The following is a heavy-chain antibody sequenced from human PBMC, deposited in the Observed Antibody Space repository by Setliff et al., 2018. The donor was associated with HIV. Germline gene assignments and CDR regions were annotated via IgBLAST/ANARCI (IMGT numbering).Heavy chain of an antibody. CDR2: INPTGRRT. D-gene: IGHD5-12*01. V-gene: IGHV1-46*01. CDR3: ASAGAWQRNALDI. Sequence: GASVKVSCKASGNTFTSGYMHWVRQAPGQGLEWMGMINPTGRRTTYAQKFQGRVTMTRDTSTSTVYMELSSLRSEDTAVYYCASAGAWQRNALDIWGQGTMVTVS. J-gene: IGHJ3*02. CDR1: GNTFTSGY.